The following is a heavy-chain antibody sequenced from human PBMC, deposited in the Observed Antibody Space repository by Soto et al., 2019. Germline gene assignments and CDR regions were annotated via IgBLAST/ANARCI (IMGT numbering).Heavy chain of an antibody. D-gene: IGHD3-16*01. J-gene: IGHJ6*03. Sequence: SETMCLTCPVSDDSVSDQDGSWIRRPPGRGLEWIGYIYRSGSTKYNPSLKSRLTISVDTSKNQFSLKLSSVTAADTAVYYCARTLDYGHMDVWGKGTTVTVSS. CDR3: ARTLDYGHMDV. CDR1: DDSVSDQD. V-gene: IGHV4-4*09. CDR2: IYRSGST.